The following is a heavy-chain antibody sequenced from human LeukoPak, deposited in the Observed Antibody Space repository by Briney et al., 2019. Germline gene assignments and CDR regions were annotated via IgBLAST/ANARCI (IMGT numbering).Heavy chain of an antibody. V-gene: IGHV3-23*01. CDR3: AKDATDPLYWYFDL. CDR1: GFTFSSYS. J-gene: IGHJ2*01. D-gene: IGHD2-15*01. Sequence: GGSLRLSCAASGFTFSSYSMTWVRQAPGKGLEWVSTITGSGGSTYYADSVKGRFTISRDISKNTLYLQMNSLRAEDTAVYYCAKDATDPLYWYFDLWGRGTLVTVSS. CDR2: ITGSGGST.